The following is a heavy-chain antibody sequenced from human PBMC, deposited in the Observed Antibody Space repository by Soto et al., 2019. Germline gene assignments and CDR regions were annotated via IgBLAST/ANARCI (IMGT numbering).Heavy chain of an antibody. Sequence: PGGSLRLSCAASGFTFSGSAMHWVRQASGKGLEWVGRIRSKANSYATAYAASVKGRFTISRDDSKNTAYLQMNGLKTGDTAVYYCTTDLTGTIFDYWGQGTLVTVSS. CDR2: IRSKANSYAT. CDR3: TTDLTGTIFDY. V-gene: IGHV3-73*01. D-gene: IGHD1-20*01. CDR1: GFTFSGSA. J-gene: IGHJ4*02.